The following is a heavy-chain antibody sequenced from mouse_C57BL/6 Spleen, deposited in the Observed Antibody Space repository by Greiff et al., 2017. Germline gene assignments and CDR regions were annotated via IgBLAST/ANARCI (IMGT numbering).Heavy chain of an antibody. J-gene: IGHJ2*01. V-gene: IGHV1-9*01. CDR2: ILPGSGST. D-gene: IGHD1-1*01. Sequence: VHLVESGAELMKPGASVKLSCKATGYTFNGYWLEWVKQRPGHGLEWIGEILPGSGSTNYNDKFKGKATFTAAPSSNTAYMKLSSLTTEDSALYYCARKAIYYGSLYFDYWGQGTTLTVSS. CDR3: ARKAIYYGSLYFDY. CDR1: GYTFNGYW.